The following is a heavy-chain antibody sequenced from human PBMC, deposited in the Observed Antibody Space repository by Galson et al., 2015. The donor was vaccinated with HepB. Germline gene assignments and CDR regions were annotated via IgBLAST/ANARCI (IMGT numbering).Heavy chain of an antibody. Sequence: CAISGDSVSSNTAAWNWIRQSPSRGLEWLGRTYYRSKWYNDYAISVKSRITINPDTSKNQFSLQLNSATPEDTAVYYCARAPWSRGLYFYYGMDVWGQGTTVTVSS. V-gene: IGHV6-1*01. J-gene: IGHJ6*02. CDR3: ARAPWSRGLYFYYGMDV. CDR2: TYYRSKWYN. D-gene: IGHD3-3*01. CDR1: GDSVSSNTAA.